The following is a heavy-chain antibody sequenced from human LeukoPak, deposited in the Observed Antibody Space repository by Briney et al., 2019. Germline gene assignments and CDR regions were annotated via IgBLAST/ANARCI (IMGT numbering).Heavy chain of an antibody. CDR3: ARARGYSYGHNFDY. V-gene: IGHV4-61*01. Sequence: PSETLSLTCTVSGGSIGSGYYWAWIRQPPGKGLEWIGYIYYSGSTNYNPSLKSRVTISVDTSKNQFSLKLSSVTAADTAVYYCARARGYSYGHNFDYWGQGTLVTVSS. CDR1: GGSIGSGYY. D-gene: IGHD5-18*01. CDR2: IYYSGST. J-gene: IGHJ4*02.